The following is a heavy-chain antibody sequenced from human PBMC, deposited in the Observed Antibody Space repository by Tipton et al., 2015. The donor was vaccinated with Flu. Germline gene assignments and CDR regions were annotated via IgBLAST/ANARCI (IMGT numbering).Heavy chain of an antibody. CDR1: GLTVSSNS. D-gene: IGHD7-27*01. CDR3: ARHGDSSSAYSMDV. J-gene: IGHJ6*02. V-gene: IGHV3-53*01. Sequence: SLRLSCAVSGLTVSSNSMSWVRQAPGKGLEWISLIYNTGSAYYAGSVKGRFTISRDTAKNTLYLQIKSLRAEDTAIYYCARHGDSSSAYSMDVWGQGTTVTVSS. CDR2: IYNTGSA.